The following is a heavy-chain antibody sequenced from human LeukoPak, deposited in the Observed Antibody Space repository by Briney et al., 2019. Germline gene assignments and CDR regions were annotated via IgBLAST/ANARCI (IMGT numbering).Heavy chain of an antibody. V-gene: IGHV4-4*07. CDR2: IYDSGTT. CDR1: GGSISSYF. CDR3: ARKGGDY. J-gene: IGHJ4*02. Sequence: SETLSLTCTVSGGSISSYFWSWMRQPAGKGLEWIGRIYDSGTTTYNPSLRSRVTMSVDTSKNQLYLNLRYVTAADTAVYYCARKGGDYWGQGTLVTVSS.